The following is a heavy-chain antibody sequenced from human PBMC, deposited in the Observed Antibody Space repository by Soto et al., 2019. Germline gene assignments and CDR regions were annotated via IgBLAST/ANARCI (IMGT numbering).Heavy chain of an antibody. D-gene: IGHD2-15*01. V-gene: IGHV2-5*01. CDR2: INWNGDE. J-gene: IGHJ3*01. CDR3: AHRHPPGGFDV. CDR1: GFSLNTLAVG. Sequence: SGPTLVNPTHTLTLTCTFSGFSLNTLAVGVGWIRQPPGEALQWLALINWNGDERYSPSMKDRLTITKDSSKNHVVLTMTNIDHVDTATYYCAHRHPPGGFDVSGQGTTVTVSS.